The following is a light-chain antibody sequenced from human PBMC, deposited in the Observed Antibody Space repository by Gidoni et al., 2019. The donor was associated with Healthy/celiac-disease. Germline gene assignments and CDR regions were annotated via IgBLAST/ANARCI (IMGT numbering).Light chain of an antibody. V-gene: IGKV3-11*01. J-gene: IGKJ5*01. CDR3: QQRSNWPIT. Sequence: EIVLTQSPATLSLSPGERATLSGRASQSVSSYLAWYHQKPGQAPRLLIYDASNRATGIPARFSGSGSGTDFTLTISSLEPEDFAVYYCQQRSNWPITFGQWTRLEIK. CDR2: DAS. CDR1: QSVSSY.